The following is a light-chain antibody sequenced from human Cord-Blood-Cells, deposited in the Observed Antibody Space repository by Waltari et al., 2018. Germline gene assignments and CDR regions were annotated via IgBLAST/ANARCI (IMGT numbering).Light chain of an antibody. Sequence: DIQMTQSPSSLSASVGDRVTITCRASQSISSYFNLYQQKPGKAPKLLIYAASSLQSWVPSRFSGSGSGTDFTLTISSLQPEDFATYYCQQSYSTPLTFGGGTKVEIK. CDR2: AAS. V-gene: IGKV1-39*01. J-gene: IGKJ4*01. CDR3: QQSYSTPLT. CDR1: QSISSY.